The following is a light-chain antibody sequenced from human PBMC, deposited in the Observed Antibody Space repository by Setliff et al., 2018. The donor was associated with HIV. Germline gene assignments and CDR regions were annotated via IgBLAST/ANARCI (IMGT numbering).Light chain of an antibody. V-gene: IGKV4-1*01. CDR3: QQYYSTPYT. CDR1: QSVLYSSNNKNY. Sequence: DIVMTQSPDSLAVSLGERATINCKSSQSVLYSSNNKNYLAWYQQKPGQPPKLLIYWASTRESGVSDRFSGSGSGTDFTLTISSLQAEDVAVYYCQQYYSTPYTFGQGTKWIS. J-gene: IGKJ2*01. CDR2: WAS.